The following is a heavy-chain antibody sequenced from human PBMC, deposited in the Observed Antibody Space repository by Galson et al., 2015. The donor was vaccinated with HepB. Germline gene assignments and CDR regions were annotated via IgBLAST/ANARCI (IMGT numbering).Heavy chain of an antibody. D-gene: IGHD6-19*01. CDR3: TTVAVAGPSRARPYYYYGMDV. J-gene: IGHJ6*02. V-gene: IGHV3-15*01. CDR1: GFTFSNAW. Sequence: SLRLSCAASGFTFSNAWMSWVRQAPGKGLEWVGRIKSITDGGTTDYAAPVKGRFTISRDDSKNTLYLQMNSLKTEDTAVYYCTTVAVAGPSRARPYYYYGMDVWGQGTTVTVSS. CDR2: IKSITDGGTT.